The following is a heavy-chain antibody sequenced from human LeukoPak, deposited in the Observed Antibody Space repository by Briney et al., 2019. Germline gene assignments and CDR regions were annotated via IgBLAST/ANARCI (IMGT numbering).Heavy chain of an antibody. V-gene: IGHV4-59*12. Sequence: PSETLSLTCTVSGGSISTYYWSWIRQPPGKGLEWSGYIYYSGSTNYSPSLKRRVTISLDTAKNQCSLELSSVTAAETAVYYCARDMGTRITIFGVVIIPSYYFDYWGQGTLVTVSS. CDR2: IYYSGST. D-gene: IGHD3-3*01. CDR3: ARDMGTRITIFGVVIIPSYYFDY. CDR1: GGSISTYY. J-gene: IGHJ4*02.